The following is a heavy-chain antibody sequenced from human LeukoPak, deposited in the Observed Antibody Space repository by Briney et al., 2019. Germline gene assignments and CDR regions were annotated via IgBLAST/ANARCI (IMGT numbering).Heavy chain of an antibody. J-gene: IGHJ5*02. V-gene: IGHV3-74*01. D-gene: IGHD4-17*01. Sequence: GGSLRLSCVASGFTFSNYWMHWVRQVPGKGLVWVSRINTDRSITNYADSVKGRFTISRDNAKNTLYLQMNSLRAEDTAVYYCTRGYGDWFDPWGQGTLVTVSS. CDR2: INTDRSIT. CDR1: GFTFSNYW. CDR3: TRGYGDWFDP.